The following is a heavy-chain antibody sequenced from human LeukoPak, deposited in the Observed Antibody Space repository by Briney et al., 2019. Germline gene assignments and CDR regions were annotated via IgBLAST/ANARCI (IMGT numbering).Heavy chain of an antibody. CDR2: ISYDGSNK. V-gene: IGHV3-30*04. J-gene: IGHJ6*03. D-gene: IGHD1-1*01. CDR3: ARGALVWNWSYMDV. Sequence: GGSLRLSCAASGFTFSSYAMHWVRQAPGKGLEWVAVISYDGSNKYYADSVKGRFTISRDNSKNTLYLQMNSLRAEDTAVYYCARGALVWNWSYMDVWGKGTTVTVSS. CDR1: GFTFSSYA.